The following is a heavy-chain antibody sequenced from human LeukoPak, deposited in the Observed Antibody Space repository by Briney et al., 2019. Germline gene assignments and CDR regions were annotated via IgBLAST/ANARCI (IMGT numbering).Heavy chain of an antibody. D-gene: IGHD4-17*01. Sequence: SETLSLTCTVSGASMSNHYWSWIRQPPGKGLEWIGYIYQSGTTNYNPSLKSRVTISVDTSRNQFFLKLTSVTAADTAVYYCARGFYGDYVFWGQGTLVFVS. CDR2: IYQSGTT. CDR1: GASMSNHY. CDR3: ARGFYGDYVF. V-gene: IGHV4-59*08. J-gene: IGHJ4*02.